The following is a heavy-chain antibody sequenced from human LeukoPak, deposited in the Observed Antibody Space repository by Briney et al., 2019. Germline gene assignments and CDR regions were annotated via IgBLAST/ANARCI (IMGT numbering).Heavy chain of an antibody. CDR1: GGSISSSSYY. J-gene: IGHJ4*02. CDR3: ARDILGGSYGYDY. V-gene: IGHV4-39*07. Sequence: SETLSLTCTVSGGSISSSSYYWGGSRQPPGKGLEGIGSIDYSGSTNYTPSLKSRVTISVDTSNNQFSLKLSSVTAAATAVYYCARDILGGSYGYDYWGQGTLVTVSS. CDR2: IDYSGST. D-gene: IGHD5-18*01.